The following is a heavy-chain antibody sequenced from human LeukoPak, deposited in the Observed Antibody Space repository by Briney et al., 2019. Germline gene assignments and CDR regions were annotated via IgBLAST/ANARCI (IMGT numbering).Heavy chain of an antibody. V-gene: IGHV3-30*04. Sequence: GGSLRLSCAASGFTFSSYAMHWVRQAPGKGLEWVAVISYDGSNKYYADSVKGRFTISRDNSKNTLYLQMNSLRAEDTAVYYCARDYCSGGSCLDYWGQGTLVTVSS. J-gene: IGHJ4*02. D-gene: IGHD2-15*01. CDR3: ARDYCSGGSCLDY. CDR2: ISYDGSNK. CDR1: GFTFSSYA.